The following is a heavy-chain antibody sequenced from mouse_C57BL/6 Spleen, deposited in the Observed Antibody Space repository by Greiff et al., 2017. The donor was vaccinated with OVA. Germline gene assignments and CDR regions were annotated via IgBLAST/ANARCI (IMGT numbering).Heavy chain of an antibody. CDR3: ASITTVVATTPNV. D-gene: IGHD1-1*01. Sequence: EVKVVESGGDLVKPGGSLKLSCAASGFTFSSYGMSWVRQTPDKRLEWVATISSGGSYTYYPDSVKGRFTISRDNAKNTLYLQMSSLKSEDTAMYYCASITTVVATTPNVWGTGTTVTVSS. CDR2: ISSGGSYT. CDR1: GFTFSSYG. V-gene: IGHV5-6*01. J-gene: IGHJ1*03.